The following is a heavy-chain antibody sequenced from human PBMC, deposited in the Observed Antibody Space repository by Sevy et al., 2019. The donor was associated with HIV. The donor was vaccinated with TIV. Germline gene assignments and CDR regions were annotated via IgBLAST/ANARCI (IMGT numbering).Heavy chain of an antibody. CDR3: ATTKDYYDSSGSPFDY. D-gene: IGHD3-22*01. CDR1: GGSISSYY. CDR2: VDYSGST. Sequence: SETLSLTCTVSGGSISSYYWSWIRQTPGKGLEWIGYVDYSGSTNANPSLKSRVTISVDTSKSQLSLKMKSVTAADTAVYYCATTKDYYDSSGSPFDYWGQGTLVTVSS. V-gene: IGHV4-59*03. J-gene: IGHJ4*02.